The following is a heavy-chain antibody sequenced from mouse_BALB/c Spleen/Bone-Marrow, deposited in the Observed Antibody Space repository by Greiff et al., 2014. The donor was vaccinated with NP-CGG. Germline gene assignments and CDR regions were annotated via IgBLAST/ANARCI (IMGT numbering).Heavy chain of an antibody. CDR3: ARTDDGYYYAMDY. D-gene: IGHD2-3*01. CDR2: ILPGNGSS. J-gene: IGHJ4*01. V-gene: IGHV1-9*01. CDR1: GYTFSNYW. Sequence: QVQLQQSGAELMKPGASVKISCKATGYTFSNYWIEWVKQRPGHGLEWIGEILPGNGSSNYNEKLKGKATFTADTSSNTAYMQLSSLTSEDSAVYYCARTDDGYYYAMDYWGQGTSVTVSS.